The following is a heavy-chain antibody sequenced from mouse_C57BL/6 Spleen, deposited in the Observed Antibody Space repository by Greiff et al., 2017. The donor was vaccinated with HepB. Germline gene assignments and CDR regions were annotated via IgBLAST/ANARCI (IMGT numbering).Heavy chain of an antibody. CDR2: INPNNGGT. CDR3: ARWMDSNYGVSYAMDY. CDR1: GYTFTDYY. Sequence: EVQLQQSGPELVKPGASVKISCKASGYTFTDYYMNWVKQSHGKSLEWIGDINPNNGGTSYNQKFKGKATLTVDKSSSTAYMELRSLTSEYSAVYYCARWMDSNYGVSYAMDYWGQGTSVTVSS. J-gene: IGHJ4*01. D-gene: IGHD2-5*01. V-gene: IGHV1-26*01.